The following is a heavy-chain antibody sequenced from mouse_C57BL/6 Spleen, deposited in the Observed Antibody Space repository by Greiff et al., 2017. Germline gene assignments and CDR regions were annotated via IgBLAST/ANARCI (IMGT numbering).Heavy chain of an antibody. V-gene: IGHV1-80*01. Sequence: QVQLQQSGAELVKPGASVKISCKASGYAFSSYWMNWVKQRPGKGLEWIGQIYPGDGDTNYNGKFKGKATLTADKSSSTAYMQLSSLTSEDSAVYFCARDYCSSYGYFDVWGTGTTVTVSS. CDR2: IYPGDGDT. CDR3: ARDYCSSYGYFDV. D-gene: IGHD1-1*01. CDR1: GYAFSSYW. J-gene: IGHJ1*03.